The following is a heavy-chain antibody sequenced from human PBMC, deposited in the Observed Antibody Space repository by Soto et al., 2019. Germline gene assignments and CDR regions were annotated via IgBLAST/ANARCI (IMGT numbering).Heavy chain of an antibody. V-gene: IGHV1-2*04. D-gene: IGHD3-22*01. CDR3: ARGATYYYDSSGYPSNDAFDI. Sequence: ASVKVSCKASGYTFTGYYMHWVRQAPGQGLEWMGWINPNSGGTNYAQKFQGWVTMTRDTSISTAYMELSRLRSDDTAVYYCARGATYYYDSSGYPSNDAFDIWGQGTMVTVSS. CDR1: GYTFTGYY. CDR2: INPNSGGT. J-gene: IGHJ3*02.